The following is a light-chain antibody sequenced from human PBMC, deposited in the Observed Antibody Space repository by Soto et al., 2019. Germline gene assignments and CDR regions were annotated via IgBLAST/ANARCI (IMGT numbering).Light chain of an antibody. CDR1: QSVSSSY. V-gene: IGKV3-20*01. J-gene: IGKJ4*01. Sequence: ENVLTESPGTLSLSPGERATLSCRASQSVSSSYLAWYQQKPGQAPRLLIYGVSSRATGIPDRFSGSGSGTDFTLTISRLEPEDFAVYYCQQYGSSPPVTFGGGTKVDIK. CDR2: GVS. CDR3: QQYGSSPPVT.